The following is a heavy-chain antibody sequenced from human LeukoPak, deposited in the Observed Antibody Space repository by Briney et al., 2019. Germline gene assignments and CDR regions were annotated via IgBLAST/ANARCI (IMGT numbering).Heavy chain of an antibody. CDR2: ISYDGNNK. CDR1: RFTFSNYA. CDR3: ARDLTPNYSRYFDY. Sequence: GGSLRLSCAASRFTFSNYAMHWVRQAPGKGLEWVAVISYDGNNKYYADSVKGRFTISRDNSKNTLYLEMNSLRAEDTAVYYCARDLTPNYSRYFDYWGQGTLVTVSS. D-gene: IGHD4-11*01. J-gene: IGHJ4*02. V-gene: IGHV3-30*04.